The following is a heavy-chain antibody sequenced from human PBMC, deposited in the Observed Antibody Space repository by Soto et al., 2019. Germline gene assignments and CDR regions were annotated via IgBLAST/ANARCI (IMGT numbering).Heavy chain of an antibody. J-gene: IGHJ6*02. CDR2: LSYDGNNK. CDR3: ARAGCDGGSCYTLVGLRYGMDV. CDR1: GFTFSNYA. D-gene: IGHD2-15*01. Sequence: QVQLVESGGGVVRPGRSLRLSCAASGFTFSNYAMYWVRQAPGKGLEWVAVLSYDGNNKYYADSVKGRFTISRDNSKNTLYLQMNSLRVEDTAVYYCARAGCDGGSCYTLVGLRYGMDVWGQGTTVTVSS. V-gene: IGHV3-30-3*01.